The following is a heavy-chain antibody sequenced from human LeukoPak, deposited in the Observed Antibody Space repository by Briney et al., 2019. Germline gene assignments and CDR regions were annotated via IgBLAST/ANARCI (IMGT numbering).Heavy chain of an antibody. D-gene: IGHD6-13*01. CDR2: MNPNSGNT. CDR1: GYTFTSYD. V-gene: IGHV1-8*02. J-gene: IGHJ4*02. Sequence: ASVKVSCMASGYTFTSYDINWVRQATGQGLEWMGWMNPNSGNTGYAQKFQGRVTMTRNTSISTAYMELSSLRSGDTAVYYCARSMYSSSWSNGKADLYWGQGTLVTVSS. CDR3: ARSMYSSSWSNGKADLY.